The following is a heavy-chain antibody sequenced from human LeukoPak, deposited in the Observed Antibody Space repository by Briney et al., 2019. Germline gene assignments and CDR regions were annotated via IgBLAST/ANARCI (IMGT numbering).Heavy chain of an antibody. D-gene: IGHD4-17*01. CDR3: AKSLWTSGRWNDYGDDALDY. Sequence: GGSLRLSCAASGFTFSSYAMSWVRQAPGKGLEWVSAISGSGGSTYYADSVKGRFTISRDNSKNTLYLQMNSLRAEDTAVYYCAKSLWTSGRWNDYGDDALDYWGQGTLVTVSS. CDR1: GFTFSSYA. J-gene: IGHJ4*02. V-gene: IGHV3-23*01. CDR2: ISGSGGST.